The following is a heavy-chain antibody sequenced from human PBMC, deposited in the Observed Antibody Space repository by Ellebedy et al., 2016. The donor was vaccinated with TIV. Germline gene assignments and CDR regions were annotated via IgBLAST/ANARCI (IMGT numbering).Heavy chain of an antibody. CDR3: ARGKSGTYIHHAFDS. CDR2: FGVSGDTT. V-gene: IGHV3-23*01. D-gene: IGHD1-14*01. Sequence: PGGSLRLSCAASGFTFSNYAMSWVRQAPGKGLEWVSGFGVSGDTTYYADSVKGRFTISRDNFKNTLYLQMNSLRADDTAIYYCARGKSGTYIHHAFDSWGQGTLVTVSS. J-gene: IGHJ4*02. CDR1: GFTFSNYA.